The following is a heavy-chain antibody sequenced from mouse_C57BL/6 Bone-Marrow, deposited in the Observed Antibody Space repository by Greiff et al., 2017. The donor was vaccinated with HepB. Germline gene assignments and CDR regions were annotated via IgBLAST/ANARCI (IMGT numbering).Heavy chain of an antibody. V-gene: IGHV3-1*01. CDR3: ARGYYGSSHWYFDV. D-gene: IGHD1-1*01. J-gene: IGHJ1*03. CDR2: ISYSGST. Sequence: VQLQESGPGMVKPSQSLSLTCTVTGYSITSGYEWHWIRHFPGNKLEWMGYISYSGSTNYNPSLKSRISITHDTSKNHFFLKLNSVTTEDTATYYCARGYYGSSHWYFDVWGTGTTVTVSS. CDR1: GYSITSGYE.